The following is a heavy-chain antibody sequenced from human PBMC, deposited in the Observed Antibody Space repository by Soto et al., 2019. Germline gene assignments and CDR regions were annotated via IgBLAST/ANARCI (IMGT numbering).Heavy chain of an antibody. CDR1: GGSISSSNYH. CDR2: IYYSGST. V-gene: IGHV4-39*01. D-gene: IGHD2-8*02. CDR3: ARRRSTGCFPLDY. Sequence: QLQLQESGPGLVKPSETLSLTCTVSGGSISSSNYHWDWIRQPPGKGLEWIGSIYYSGSTYYNPPLQSRATISVDTSKNQFPLQLTSVTATDTAVYYCARRRSTGCFPLDYWGQGTLVTVSS. J-gene: IGHJ4*02.